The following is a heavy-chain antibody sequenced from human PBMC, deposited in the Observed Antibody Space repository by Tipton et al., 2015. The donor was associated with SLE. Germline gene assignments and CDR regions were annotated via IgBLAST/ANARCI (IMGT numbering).Heavy chain of an antibody. CDR1: GGSMNDYY. J-gene: IGHJ4*02. CDR2: IYYTGSS. V-gene: IGHV4-59*12. Sequence: TLSLTCTVSGGSMNDYYWSWIRQPPGKGLEWIGYIYYTGSSNHNPSPKGRVTMSVDTSKNQFSLSVNSVTAADTAVYYCARRRFQSASDYWGQGTLVSVSS. CDR3: ARRRFQSASDY. D-gene: IGHD2-21*01.